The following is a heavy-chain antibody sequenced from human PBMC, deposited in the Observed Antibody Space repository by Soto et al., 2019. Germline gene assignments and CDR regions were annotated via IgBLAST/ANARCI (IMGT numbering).Heavy chain of an antibody. Sequence: QLQLQESGPGLVKPSETLSLTCTVSGGSISSSSYYWGWIRQPPGKGLEWIGSIYYSGSTYYNPSIKSRVTISVDTSKSQFSLKLSSGTAADTAVYYCARHRGAQVRYYYDSSGYADYWGQGTLVTVSA. CDR3: ARHRGAQVRYYYDSSGYADY. V-gene: IGHV4-39*01. D-gene: IGHD3-22*01. J-gene: IGHJ4*02. CDR2: IYYSGST. CDR1: GGSISSSSYY.